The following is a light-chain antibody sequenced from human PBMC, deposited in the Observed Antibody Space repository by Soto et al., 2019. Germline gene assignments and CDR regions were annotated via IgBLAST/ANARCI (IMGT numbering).Light chain of an antibody. J-gene: IGLJ1*01. CDR3: SSYAGSNNFPYV. V-gene: IGLV2-8*01. CDR2: EVN. Sequence: QSALTQPPSASGSPGQSVTISCTGTSSDVGSCNCVSWYQQYPGKAPKLMIYEVNKRPSGVPDRFSGSKSGNTASLTVSGLQAEDEADYYCSSYAGSNNFPYVFGTGTNVTVL. CDR1: SSDVGSCNC.